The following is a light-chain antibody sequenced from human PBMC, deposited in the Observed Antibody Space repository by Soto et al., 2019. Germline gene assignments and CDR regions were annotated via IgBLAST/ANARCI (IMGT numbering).Light chain of an antibody. V-gene: IGKV3D-20*02. Sequence: IVLTQSPGTLSLSPGERATLSCRTSQSVSNTYVAWYQQKPGQAPRLLIYDTSSRVTGIPDRFSGSGSGTDFTLTISSLEPEDFAVYYCQQRRNWQVTFGQGTRLEIK. CDR2: DTS. CDR1: QSVSNTY. J-gene: IGKJ5*01. CDR3: QQRRNWQVT.